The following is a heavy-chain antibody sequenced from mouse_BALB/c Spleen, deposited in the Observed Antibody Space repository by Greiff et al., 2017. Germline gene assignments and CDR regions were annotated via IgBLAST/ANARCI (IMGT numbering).Heavy chain of an antibody. V-gene: IGHV14-1*02. Sequence: VQLKESGPELVKPGASVRISCKASGYTFTSYYMHWVKQRPEQGLEWIGWIDPENGNTIYDPKFQGKASITADTSSNTAYLQLSSLTSEDTAVYYCARTTVVEDYWGQGTTLTVSS. J-gene: IGHJ2*01. CDR2: IDPENGNT. CDR3: ARTTVVEDY. CDR1: GYTFTSYY. D-gene: IGHD1-1*01.